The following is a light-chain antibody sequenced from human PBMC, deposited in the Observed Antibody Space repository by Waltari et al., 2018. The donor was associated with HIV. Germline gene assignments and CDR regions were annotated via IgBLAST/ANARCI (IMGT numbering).Light chain of an antibody. Sequence: SSVLTQPPSVSVAPGKTATITCGGKNIERKNVHRYQQQPGPDPVLVICYDSDRPSGMPERFSGSNSGNTATLTISRVGVGDEADYSCQVWESTIDHVLFGGGNKLTVL. J-gene: IGLJ2*01. CDR2: YDS. V-gene: IGLV3-21*01. CDR1: NIERKN. CDR3: QVWESTIDHVL.